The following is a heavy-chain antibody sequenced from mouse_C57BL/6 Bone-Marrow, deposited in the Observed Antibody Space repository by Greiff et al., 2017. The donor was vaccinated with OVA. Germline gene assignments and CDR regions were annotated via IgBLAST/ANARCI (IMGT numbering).Heavy chain of an antibody. D-gene: IGHD4-1*01. Sequence: QVQLQQPGAELVMPGASVKLSCKASGYTFTSYWMHWVKQRPGQGLEWIGEIDPSDSYTNYNQKFKGKSTLTVDKSSSTAYMQLSSLTSEDSAVYYCARRGGLGLDCWGQGTTLTVSS. CDR1: GYTFTSYW. CDR2: IDPSDSYT. CDR3: ARRGGLGLDC. J-gene: IGHJ2*01. V-gene: IGHV1-69*01.